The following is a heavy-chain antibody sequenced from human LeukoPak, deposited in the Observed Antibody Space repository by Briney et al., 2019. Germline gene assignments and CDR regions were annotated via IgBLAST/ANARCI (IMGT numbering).Heavy chain of an antibody. Sequence: GGPLRLSCADSGFTFSSYAMNWVRQAPGKGLEWVSAISDSGGSTFYADSVEGRFTISRDNSKNTLYLQMNSLRAEDTAVYYCAKGLYSSSSYFDYWGQGTLVTVSS. CDR2: ISDSGGST. V-gene: IGHV3-23*01. CDR3: AKGLYSSSSYFDY. CDR1: GFTFSSYA. D-gene: IGHD6-6*01. J-gene: IGHJ4*02.